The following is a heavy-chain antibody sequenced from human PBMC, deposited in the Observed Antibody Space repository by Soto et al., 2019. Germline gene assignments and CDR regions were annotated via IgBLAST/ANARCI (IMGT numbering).Heavy chain of an antibody. Sequence: EVQLLESGGGLVEPGGSLRLSCAASGFTFGTSAMSWVRLAPGKGLEWVSALSGSGGRTYYADSVKGRFTISRDNSGNTVYPQMSSLRVEDTAIYHCAKGPTIFGVVINHSFYYGLDVWGKGTTVTVSS. CDR3: AKGPTIFGVVINHSFYYGLDV. V-gene: IGHV3-23*01. J-gene: IGHJ6*04. CDR1: GFTFGTSA. CDR2: LSGSGGRT. D-gene: IGHD3-3*01.